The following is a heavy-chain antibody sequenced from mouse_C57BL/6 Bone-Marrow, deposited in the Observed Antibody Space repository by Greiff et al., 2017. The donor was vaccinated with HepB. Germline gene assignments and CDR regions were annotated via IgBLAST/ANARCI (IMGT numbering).Heavy chain of an antibody. CDR2: IYPGSGST. J-gene: IGHJ1*03. V-gene: IGHV1-55*01. Sequence: QVQLQQPGAELVKPGASVKMSCKASGYTFTSYWITWVKQRHGQGLEWIGDIYPGSGSTNYNEKFKSKATLTVDTSSITAFMHLSSLTSEGSAVYYCARNFDVWGTGTTVTVSS. CDR1: GYTFTSYW. CDR3: ARNFDV.